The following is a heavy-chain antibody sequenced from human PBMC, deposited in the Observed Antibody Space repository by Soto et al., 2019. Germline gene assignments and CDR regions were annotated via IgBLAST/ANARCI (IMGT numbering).Heavy chain of an antibody. CDR1: GGTFSSYT. Sequence: SVKVSCKASGGTFSSYTISWVRQAPGQGLEWMGRIIPILGIANYAQKFQGRVTITADKSTSTAYMELNSLRDEGTAVYYCARDGGWIQLWMNFDYWGQGTLVTVSS. D-gene: IGHD5-18*01. J-gene: IGHJ4*02. CDR2: IIPILGIA. CDR3: ARDGGWIQLWMNFDY. V-gene: IGHV1-69*04.